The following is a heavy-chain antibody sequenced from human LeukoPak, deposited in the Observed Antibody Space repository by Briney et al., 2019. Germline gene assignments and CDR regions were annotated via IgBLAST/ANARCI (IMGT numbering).Heavy chain of an antibody. CDR1: GGSISSYY. CDR2: IYYSGST. Sequence: PSETLSLTCTVSGGSISSYYWSWIRQPPGKGLEWIGYIYYSGSTNYNPSLKSRVTISVDTSKNQFSLKLSSVTAADTAVYYCARQKRWLHFDYWGQGTLVTVSS. J-gene: IGHJ4*02. D-gene: IGHD5-12*01. CDR3: ARQKRWLHFDY. V-gene: IGHV4-59*01.